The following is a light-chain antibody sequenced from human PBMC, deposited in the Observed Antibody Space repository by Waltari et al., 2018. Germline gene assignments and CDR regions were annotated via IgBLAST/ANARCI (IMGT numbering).Light chain of an antibody. Sequence: QSALTQPASLSGSPGQSITISCTGTSGAVGFYNYVSWYQQHPGKAPRLIIYDVSERPSGVSNRFSGSKSGNTASLTISGLQAEDEADYYCNSYTGSSSWVFGGGTKLTVL. CDR2: DVS. CDR3: NSYTGSSSWV. V-gene: IGLV2-14*03. CDR1: SGAVGFYNY. J-gene: IGLJ3*02.